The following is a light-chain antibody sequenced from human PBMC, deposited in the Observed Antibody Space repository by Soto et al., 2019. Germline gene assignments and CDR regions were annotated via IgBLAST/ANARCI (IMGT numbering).Light chain of an antibody. Sequence: DIQITQSPSTLSASVGYRVTITCRASQSISSWLAWYQQKPGKAPKLLIYKASSLESGVPSRFSGSGSGTEFILTISSLQPDDFATYYCQQYNSYSRTFGQGTKVDIK. V-gene: IGKV1-5*03. CDR3: QQYNSYSRT. CDR1: QSISSW. J-gene: IGKJ1*01. CDR2: KAS.